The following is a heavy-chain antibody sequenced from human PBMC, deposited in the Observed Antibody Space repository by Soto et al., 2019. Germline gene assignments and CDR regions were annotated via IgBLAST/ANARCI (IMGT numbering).Heavy chain of an antibody. Sequence: SETLSLTCTVSGGSISSYYWSWIRQPPGKGLEWIGYIYYSGSTNYNPSLKSRVTISVDTSKNQFSLKLSSVTAADTAGYYCARHFSREYSSSWNYYMDVWGKGTTVTVSS. CDR3: ARHFSREYSSSWNYYMDV. V-gene: IGHV4-59*08. CDR1: GGSISSYY. J-gene: IGHJ6*03. CDR2: IYYSGST. D-gene: IGHD6-6*01.